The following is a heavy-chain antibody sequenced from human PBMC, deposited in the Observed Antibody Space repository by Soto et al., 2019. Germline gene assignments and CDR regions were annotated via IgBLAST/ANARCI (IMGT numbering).Heavy chain of an antibody. D-gene: IGHD2-2*01. CDR2: IIPIFGTA. J-gene: IGHJ6*02. V-gene: IGHV1-69*13. Sequence: VKVSCKASGATFNSNAISWGRQAPGQGLEWMRGIIPIFGTANDGQKFKSRVTGTGDQSARTAYMELRSMRSQHTAVYYCAREVGPMGVWGQGTPVTVSS. CDR1: GATFNSNA. CDR3: AREVGPMGV.